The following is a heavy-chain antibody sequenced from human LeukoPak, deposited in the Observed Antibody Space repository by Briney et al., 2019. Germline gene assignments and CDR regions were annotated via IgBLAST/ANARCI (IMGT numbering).Heavy chain of an antibody. V-gene: IGHV4-4*02. CDR1: GGSISSSNW. D-gene: IGHD5-18*01. CDR2: IYHSGST. Sequence: NTSETLTLTCAVSGGSISSSNWWSWVRQPPGKGLEWIGEIYHSGSTNYNPSHKSRVTISVDKSKNQFSLKLSSVTAADTAVYYCARVDTGGETAMGPYYYYYYGMDVWGQGTTVTVSS. J-gene: IGHJ6*02. CDR3: ARVDTGGETAMGPYYYYYYGMDV.